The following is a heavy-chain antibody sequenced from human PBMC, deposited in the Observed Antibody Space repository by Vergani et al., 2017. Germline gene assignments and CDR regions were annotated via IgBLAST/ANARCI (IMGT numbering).Heavy chain of an antibody. CDR3: ARSPGDYYDSSGYQGYFDY. J-gene: IGHJ4*02. Sequence: QVQLVESGGGLVKPGGSLRLSCAASGFTFSHYYMSWIRQAPGKGLEWVSYISSSGSTIYYADSGKGRFTISRDNAKNSLYLQMNSLRAEDTAVYYCARSPGDYYDSSGYQGYFDYWGQGTLVTVSS. CDR2: ISSSGSTI. V-gene: IGHV3-11*01. D-gene: IGHD3-22*01. CDR1: GFTFSHYY.